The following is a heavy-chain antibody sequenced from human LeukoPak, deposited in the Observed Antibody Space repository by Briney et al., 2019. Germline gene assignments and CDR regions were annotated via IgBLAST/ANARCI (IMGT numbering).Heavy chain of an antibody. D-gene: IGHD2-15*01. Sequence: GGSLRLSCASSGFAFSSYSMNWVRQAPGKGLEWVSYVSSSSSTIYYADSVKGRFTISRDNSKNTLYLQMNSLRAEDTAVYYCARDHRLSGLDYWGQGTLVTVSS. CDR3: ARDHRLSGLDY. V-gene: IGHV3-48*01. J-gene: IGHJ4*02. CDR1: GFAFSSYS. CDR2: VSSSSSTI.